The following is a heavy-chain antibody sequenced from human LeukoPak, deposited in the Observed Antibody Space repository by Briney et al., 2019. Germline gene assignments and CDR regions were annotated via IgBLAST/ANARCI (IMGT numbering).Heavy chain of an antibody. CDR1: GFNFRNAW. Sequence: GGSLRLSCTASGFNFRNAWMCWVRQAPGKGLEWVAVISYDGSNKYYADSVKGRFTISRDNSKNTLYLQMNSLRAEDTAVYYCAKDRGGPNISGGYYGMDVWGQGTTVTVSS. D-gene: IGHD6-25*01. V-gene: IGHV3-30*18. CDR3: AKDRGGPNISGGYYGMDV. J-gene: IGHJ6*02. CDR2: ISYDGSNK.